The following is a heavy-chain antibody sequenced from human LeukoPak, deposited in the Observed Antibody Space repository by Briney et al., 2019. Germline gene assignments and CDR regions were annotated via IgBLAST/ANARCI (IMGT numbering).Heavy chain of an antibody. J-gene: IGHJ4*02. CDR2: IHSSGST. V-gene: IGHV4-59*08. D-gene: IGHD5-18*01. CDR3: ARGAALVTHKYFDY. Sequence: SETLSLTCTVSDGSIREYYWSWIRQSPGKGLEWIGYIHSSGSTAYNPSLESRVTFSIGAPRNHFYLNMTSVTAADTAVYYCARGAALVTHKYFDYWGPGTLVTVSS. CDR1: DGSIREYY.